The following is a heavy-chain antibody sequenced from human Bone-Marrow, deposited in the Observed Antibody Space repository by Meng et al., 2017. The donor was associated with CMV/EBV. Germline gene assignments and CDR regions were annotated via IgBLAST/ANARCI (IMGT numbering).Heavy chain of an antibody. D-gene: IGHD3-16*01. J-gene: IGHJ4*02. CDR3: VPGGNGGGFDY. V-gene: IGHV1-2*02. CDR1: GYTFTGYY. Sequence: ASVKVSCKASGYTFTGYYMHWVRQAPGQGLEWMGWINPHSGGTNYAQKFQGRVTMTRDTSISTAYMELSRLRSDDTAVYYRVPGGNGGGFDYWGQGKRVNGAS. CDR2: INPHSGGT.